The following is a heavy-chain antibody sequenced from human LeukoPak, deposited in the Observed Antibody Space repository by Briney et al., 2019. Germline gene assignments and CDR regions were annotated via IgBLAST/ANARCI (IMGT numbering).Heavy chain of an antibody. J-gene: IGHJ4*02. CDR2: INPNSGGT. V-gene: IGHV1-2*02. D-gene: IGHD1-14*01. Sequence: ASVKVSCKASGYTFTGYYMHWVRQAPGQGLEWMGWINPNSGGTNHAQKFQGRVTMTRDTSISTAYMELSRLRSDDTAVYYCARDSDRNYVEGDYWGQGTLVTVSS. CDR3: ARDSDRNYVEGDY. CDR1: GYTFTGYY.